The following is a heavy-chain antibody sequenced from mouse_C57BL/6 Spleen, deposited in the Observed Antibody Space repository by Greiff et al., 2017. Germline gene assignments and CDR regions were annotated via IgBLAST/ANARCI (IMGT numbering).Heavy chain of an antibody. D-gene: IGHD1-1*01. J-gene: IGHJ2*01. CDR2: IDPNSGGT. V-gene: IGHV1-72*01. CDR3: SRMERDYYGSSYYFDD. Sequence: VQLQQSGAALVKPGASVKLSCKASGYTFTSYWMHWVKQRPGRGLEWIGRIDPNSGGTKYNEKFKSKATLTVDKPSSTAYMQLSSLESEDSAVYYWSRMERDYYGSSYYFDDWGQGTTLTVSS. CDR1: GYTFTSYW.